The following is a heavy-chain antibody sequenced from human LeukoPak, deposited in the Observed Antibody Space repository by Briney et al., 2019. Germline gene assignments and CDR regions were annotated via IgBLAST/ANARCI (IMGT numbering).Heavy chain of an antibody. D-gene: IGHD3-22*01. V-gene: IGHV4-30-2*01. J-gene: IGHJ3*02. Sequence: PSQTLSLTCAVSGGSISSCGYSWSWIRQPPGKGLEWIGYISHSGSTYDNPSLRSRVPISVVRSKNQFSLKLTSVTAADTAVYYCASSPPGYYDSSRYYRNDAFDIWGQGTMVTVSS. CDR3: ASSPPGYYDSSRYYRNDAFDI. CDR2: ISHSGST. CDR1: GGSISSCGYS.